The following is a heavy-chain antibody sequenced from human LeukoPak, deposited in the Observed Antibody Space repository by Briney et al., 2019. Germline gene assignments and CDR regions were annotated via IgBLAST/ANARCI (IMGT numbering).Heavy chain of an antibody. D-gene: IGHD6-13*01. Sequence: GRSLRLSCAASGFTFSSYAMSWVRQAPGKGLEWVSAISGSGGSTYYADSVKGRFTISRDNSKNTLYLQMNSRRAEDTAVYYCAKAWSAAAAFDYWGQGTLVTVSS. CDR1: GFTFSSYA. CDR2: ISGSGGST. J-gene: IGHJ4*02. V-gene: IGHV3-23*01. CDR3: AKAWSAAAAFDY.